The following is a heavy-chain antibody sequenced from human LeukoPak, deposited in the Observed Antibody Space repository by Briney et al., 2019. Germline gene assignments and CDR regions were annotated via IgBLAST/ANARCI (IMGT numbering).Heavy chain of an antibody. J-gene: IGHJ4*02. D-gene: IGHD1-26*01. CDR3: ARAPEDYSGSYYSDY. V-gene: IGHV3-11*04. Sequence: GGSLRLSCAASGFTFSDYYMDWIRQAPGKGLEWVSYISSSGSTIYYADSVKGRFTISRDNAKNSLYLQMNSLRAEDTAVYYCARAPEDYSGSYYSDYWGQGTLVTVSS. CDR1: GFTFSDYY. CDR2: ISSSGSTI.